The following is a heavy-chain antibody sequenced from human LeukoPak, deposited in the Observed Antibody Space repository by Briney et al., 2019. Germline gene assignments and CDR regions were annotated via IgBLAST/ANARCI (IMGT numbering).Heavy chain of an antibody. J-gene: IGHJ4*02. V-gene: IGHV4-59*12. Sequence: KPSETLSLTCTVSGGSISSYYWSWIRQPPGKGLEWIGYIYHSGSTYYNPSLKSRVTISVDRSKNQFSLKLSSVTAADTAVYYCARGMVRGVFDYWGQGTLVTVSS. CDR1: GGSISSYY. CDR2: IYHSGST. D-gene: IGHD3-10*01. CDR3: ARGMVRGVFDY.